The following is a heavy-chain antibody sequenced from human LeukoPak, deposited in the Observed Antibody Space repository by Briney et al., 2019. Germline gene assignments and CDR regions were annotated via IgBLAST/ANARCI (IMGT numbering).Heavy chain of an antibody. V-gene: IGHV1-18*01. CDR1: GYTFTSYG. J-gene: IGHJ3*02. CDR3: ARDTSSSHHDAFDI. Sequence: ASVKVSCKASGYTFTSYGISWVRQALGQGLEWMGWISAYNGNTNYAQKFQGRVTITRNTSISTAYMELSSLRSEDTAVYYCARDTSSSHHDAFDIWGQGTMVTVSS. CDR2: ISAYNGNT. D-gene: IGHD6-6*01.